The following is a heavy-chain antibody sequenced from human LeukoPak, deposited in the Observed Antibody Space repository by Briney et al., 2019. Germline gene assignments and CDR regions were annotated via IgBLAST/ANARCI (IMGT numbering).Heavy chain of an antibody. Sequence: PAASLRPSCTTVGFPASSNYMSRCLQPPAQGREWGSVIYSGGSTYYADSVKGRFTISRDNYENTLYLQMNSLRAEETAVYYCARSDCGGGRCYYFDYWGQGTLVTVSS. CDR2: IYSGGST. CDR1: GFPASSNY. J-gene: IGHJ4*02. CDR3: ARSDCGGGRCYYFDY. V-gene: IGHV3-53*01. D-gene: IGHD2-15*01.